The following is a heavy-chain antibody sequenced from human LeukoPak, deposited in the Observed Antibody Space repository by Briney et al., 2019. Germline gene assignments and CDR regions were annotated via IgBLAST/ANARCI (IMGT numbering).Heavy chain of an antibody. CDR1: GGSISSGGYS. J-gene: IGHJ6*02. V-gene: IGHV4-30-2*01. CDR2: IYHSGST. Sequence: PSGTLSLTCAVSGGSISSGGYSWSWIRQPPGKGLEWIGYIYHSGSTYYNPSLKSRVTISVDTSKNQFSLKLSSVTAADTAVYYCARHELVVVPADYYGMDVWGQGTTVTVSS. CDR3: ARHELVVVPADYYGMDV. D-gene: IGHD2-2*01.